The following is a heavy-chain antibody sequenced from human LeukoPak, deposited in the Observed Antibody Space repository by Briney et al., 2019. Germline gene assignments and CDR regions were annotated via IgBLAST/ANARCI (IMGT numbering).Heavy chain of an antibody. V-gene: IGHV1-69*04. CDR2: IIPILGIA. CDR3: ASGRAYCGGDCYSRYYYGMDV. Sequence: GSSVKVSCKASGGSFSSYAISWVRQAPGQGLEWMGRIIPILGIANYAQKFQGRVTITADKSTSIAYMELSSLRSEDTAVYYCASGRAYCGGDCYSRYYYGMDVWGQGTTVTVSS. D-gene: IGHD2-21*02. J-gene: IGHJ6*02. CDR1: GGSFSSYA.